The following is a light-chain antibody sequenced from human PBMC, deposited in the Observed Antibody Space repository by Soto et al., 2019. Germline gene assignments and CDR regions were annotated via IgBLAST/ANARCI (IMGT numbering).Light chain of an antibody. V-gene: IGLV2-8*01. CDR3: SSFAGVSTV. CDR1: SSDIGYYNY. CDR2: EVT. Sequence: QSALTQPPSASGSPGQSVTISCTGTSSDIGYYNYVSWYQQHPGKAPKLFIYEVTKRPSGVPDRFSGSKSGNTASLTVSGLQAEDEADYYCSSFAGVSTVFGTGTKLTVL. J-gene: IGLJ1*01.